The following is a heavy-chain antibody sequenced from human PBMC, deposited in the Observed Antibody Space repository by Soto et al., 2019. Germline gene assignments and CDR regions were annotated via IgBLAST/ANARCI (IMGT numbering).Heavy chain of an antibody. V-gene: IGHV3-23*01. CDR3: AKVFYYYDSSGYYYFDY. Sequence: GGSLRLSCAASGFTFSNYAVSWVRQAPGKGPEWISSISGSGSTIYYADSVKGRFTISRDNSKNTLYLQMSSLRAEDTAVYYCAKVFYYYDSSGYYYFDYWGQGTLVTVSS. CDR2: ISGSGSTI. D-gene: IGHD3-22*01. J-gene: IGHJ4*02. CDR1: GFTFSNYA.